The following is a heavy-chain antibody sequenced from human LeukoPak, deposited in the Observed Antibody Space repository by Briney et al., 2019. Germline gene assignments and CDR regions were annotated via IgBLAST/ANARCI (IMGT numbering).Heavy chain of an antibody. CDR2: IYYSGST. Sequence: SETLSLNCTVSGGSISSYYWSWMRQPPGKGLKWIGYIYYSGSTNYNPSLKSRVTMSVDTSKNQFSLKLSSVTAADTAVYYCARDAYSYGSFYYYYYMDVWGKGTTVTVSS. V-gene: IGHV4-59*12. D-gene: IGHD5-18*01. CDR1: GGSISSYY. J-gene: IGHJ6*03. CDR3: ARDAYSYGSFYYYYYMDV.